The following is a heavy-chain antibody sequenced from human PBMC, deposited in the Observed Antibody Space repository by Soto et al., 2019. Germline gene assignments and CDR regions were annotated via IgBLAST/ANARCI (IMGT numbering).Heavy chain of an antibody. D-gene: IGHD1-26*01. CDR3: AKPSTRSGRYFDY. CDR2: ISYDGSNK. J-gene: IGHJ4*02. V-gene: IGHV3-30*18. CDR1: GFTFSSYG. Sequence: GGSLRLSCAASGFTFSSYGMHWVRQAPGKGLEWVAVISYDGSNKYYADSVKGRFTISRDNSKKTLYLQMNSLRAEDTAVYYCAKPSTRSGRYFDYWGQGTLVTVSS.